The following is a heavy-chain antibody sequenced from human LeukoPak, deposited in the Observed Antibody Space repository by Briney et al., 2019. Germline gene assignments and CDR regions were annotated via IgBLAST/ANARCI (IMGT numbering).Heavy chain of an antibody. Sequence: GGSLRLSCAASGFTFSSYSMNWVRQAPGKGLEWGSSISSSSSYVYYADSVKGRFTISRDNSKNTLYLQMNSLRAEDTAVYYCARALCGQSTSCFDPWGQGTLVTVSS. CDR3: ARALCGQSTSCFDP. CDR1: GFTFSSYS. D-gene: IGHD2-2*01. CDR2: ISSSSSYV. J-gene: IGHJ5*02. V-gene: IGHV3-21*01.